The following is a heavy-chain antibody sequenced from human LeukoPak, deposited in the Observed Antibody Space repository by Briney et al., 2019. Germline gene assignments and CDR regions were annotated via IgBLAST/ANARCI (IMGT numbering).Heavy chain of an antibody. CDR3: AKWMSRVQAFDI. V-gene: IGHV3-23*01. Sequence: GGSLRLSCAASGFTFNTYDMSWVRQAPGKGLQWVACIGGSGGAIYYADSVKGRFTISRDNSKSTLYLQMNSLRADDTAIYYCAKWMSRVQAFDIWGQGTMVTVS. J-gene: IGHJ3*02. D-gene: IGHD2-2*03. CDR1: GFTFNTYD. CDR2: IGGSGGAI.